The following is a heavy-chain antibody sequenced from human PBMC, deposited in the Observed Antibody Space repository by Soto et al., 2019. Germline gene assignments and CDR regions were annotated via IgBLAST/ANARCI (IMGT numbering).Heavy chain of an antibody. D-gene: IGHD6-13*01. CDR2: IIPIFGTA. CDR1: GGTLSSYA. Sequence: SVKDSGKASGGTLSSYAISWLRQAPGQGLEWMGGIIPIFGTANYAQKFQGRVTNTADESTSTADMELSSLRSEDTAGYCWARDAKSSREDSSSWHFDYWGQGTLVTV. CDR3: ARDAKSSREDSSSWHFDY. J-gene: IGHJ4*02. V-gene: IGHV1-69*13.